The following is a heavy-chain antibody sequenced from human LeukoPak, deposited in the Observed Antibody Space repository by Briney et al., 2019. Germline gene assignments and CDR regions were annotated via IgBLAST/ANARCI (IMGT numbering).Heavy chain of an antibody. CDR3: AKARWDY. CDR1: GFTFSSYG. V-gene: IGHV3-30*18. CDR2: ISYDGSNK. Sequence: PGRSLRLSCAASGFTFSSYGMHWVRQVPGKGLEWVAVISYDGSNKYYADSVKGRFTISRDNSKNTLYLQMNSLRAEDTAVYYCAKARWDYWGQGTLVTVSS. J-gene: IGHJ4*02. D-gene: IGHD2-15*01.